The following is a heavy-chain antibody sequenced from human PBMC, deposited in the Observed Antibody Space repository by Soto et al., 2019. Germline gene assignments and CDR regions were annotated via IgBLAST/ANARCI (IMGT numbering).Heavy chain of an antibody. D-gene: IGHD1-26*01. CDR1: GFTFTSSA. V-gene: IGHV1-58*02. CDR2: IVVGSGNT. Sequence: GASVKVSCKASGFTFTSSAMQWVRQARGQRLEWIGWIVVGSGNTNYAQKFQERVTITTDKSTSTAYMELSSLRSEDTAVYYCARDVSGSYPRTYGMDVWGQGTTVTVSS. J-gene: IGHJ6*02. CDR3: ARDVSGSYPRTYGMDV.